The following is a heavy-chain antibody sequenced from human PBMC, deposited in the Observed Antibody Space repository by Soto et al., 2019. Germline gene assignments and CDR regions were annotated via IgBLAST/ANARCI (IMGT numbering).Heavy chain of an antibody. CDR2: INAGNGHT. J-gene: IGHJ4*02. CDR1: GYTFTTST. V-gene: IGHV1-3*01. Sequence: QVQLVQSGAEVKKPGASVKVSCQASGYTFTTSTMHWVRQAPGQRLEWMGWINAGNGHTKYSQKFQGRVTITRDTSASTAYMALSSLTSEDTAVFYCARGSGKILQYYALVPGYSAPAFNYWGQGTLVTVSS. CDR3: ARGSGKILQYYALVPGYSAPAFNY. D-gene: IGHD3-9*01.